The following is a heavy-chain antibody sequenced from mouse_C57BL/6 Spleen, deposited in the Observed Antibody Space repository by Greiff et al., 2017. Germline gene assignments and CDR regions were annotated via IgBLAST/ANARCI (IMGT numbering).Heavy chain of an antibody. Sequence: QVPLQQPGAELVKPGASVKLSCKASGYTFPSYWMHWVKQRPGQGLEWIGMIHPNSGSTKYNEKFKRKATLPVDKSASKAYMQLSSLTSEVSAVYYCARGKDSSGYVVAYWGQGTLVTVSA. J-gene: IGHJ3*01. CDR1: GYTFPSYW. CDR3: ARGKDSSGYVVAY. V-gene: IGHV1-64*01. CDR2: IHPNSGST. D-gene: IGHD3-2*02.